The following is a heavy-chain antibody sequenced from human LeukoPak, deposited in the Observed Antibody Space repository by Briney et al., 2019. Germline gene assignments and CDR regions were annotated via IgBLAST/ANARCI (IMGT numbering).Heavy chain of an antibody. J-gene: IGHJ4*02. CDR1: GDXISTYY. CDR3: ARGVAGYGPYDY. CDR2: MYYSGST. D-gene: IGHD5-12*01. V-gene: IGHV4-59*01. Sequence: SETLSLTCTVSGDXISTYYWSWIRQPPGKGQEWIGYMYYSGSTNYNPSLKSRVTISLDTPKNQFSLRLNSVTAADTAVYYCARGVAGYGPYDYWGQGTLVTVSS.